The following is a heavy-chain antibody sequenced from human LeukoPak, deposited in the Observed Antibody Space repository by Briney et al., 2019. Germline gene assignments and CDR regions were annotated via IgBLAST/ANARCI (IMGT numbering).Heavy chain of an antibody. D-gene: IGHD2-15*01. V-gene: IGHV3-30*03. CDR2: ISYDGSNK. Sequence: GGSLRLSCAAPGFTFSSYGMHWVRQAPGKGLEWVAVISYDGSNKYYADSVKGRFTISRDNSKNTLYLQMNSLRAEDTAVYYCARAYCGGGFCYSGFDFWGQGTLVTVSS. CDR1: GFTFSSYG. J-gene: IGHJ4*02. CDR3: ARAYCGGGFCYSGFDF.